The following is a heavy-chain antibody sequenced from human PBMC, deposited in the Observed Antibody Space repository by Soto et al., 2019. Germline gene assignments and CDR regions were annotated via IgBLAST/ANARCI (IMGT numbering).Heavy chain of an antibody. J-gene: IGHJ6*03. CDR2: MNPNSGNT. CDR3: ARGLGIAAAGYYYYMDV. V-gene: IGHV1-8*01. Sequence: ASVKLSWEACGDSFTSCDINWARQANRKGLEWMGWMNPNSGNTGYAQKFQGRVTMTRNTSISTAYMELSSLRSEDTAVYYCARGLGIAAAGYYYYMDVWRKGTTVTVSS. D-gene: IGHD6-13*01. CDR1: GDSFTSCD.